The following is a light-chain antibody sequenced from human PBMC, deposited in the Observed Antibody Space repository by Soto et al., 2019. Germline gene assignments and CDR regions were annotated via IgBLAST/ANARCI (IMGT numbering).Light chain of an antibody. V-gene: IGKV3-20*01. CDR1: QSVSAR. J-gene: IGKJ1*01. CDR3: QQYGSSPLT. Sequence: EIVLTPSPDTLSLSPVESATLSCRASQSVSARLAWYKHKPGQPPRLLIHGATSRATGIPGRFSGSGSGTEFALTISSLQSEDFAVYYCQQYGSSPLTFGQGTKVDIK. CDR2: GAT.